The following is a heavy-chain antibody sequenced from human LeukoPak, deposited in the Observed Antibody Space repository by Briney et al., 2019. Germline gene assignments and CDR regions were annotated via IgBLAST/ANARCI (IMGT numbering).Heavy chain of an antibody. V-gene: IGHV3-21*01. Sequence: GGSLRLSCAASGFTFSSYWMSWVRQAPGKGLEWVSSISSSSSYIYYADSVKGRFTISRDNAKNSLYLQMNSLRAEDTAVYYCAKGGIVLMVYAIKSSGAFDIWGQGTMVTVSS. CDR2: ISSSSSYI. CDR1: GFTFSSYW. D-gene: IGHD2-8*01. J-gene: IGHJ3*02. CDR3: AKGGIVLMVYAIKSSGAFDI.